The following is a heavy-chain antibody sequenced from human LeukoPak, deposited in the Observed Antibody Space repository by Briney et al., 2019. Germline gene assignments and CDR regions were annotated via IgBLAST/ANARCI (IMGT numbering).Heavy chain of an antibody. V-gene: IGHV1-46*01. CDR1: GYTFTSYY. CDR3: AILRIVATISNAFDI. D-gene: IGHD5-12*01. Sequence: ASVKVSCKASGYTFTSYYMHWVRQAPGQGLEWMGIINPSGGSTSYAQKFQGRVTLTRDTSTSTVYMELSSLRSEDTAVYYCAILRIVATISNAFDIWAKGQWSPSLQ. J-gene: IGHJ3*02. CDR2: INPSGGST.